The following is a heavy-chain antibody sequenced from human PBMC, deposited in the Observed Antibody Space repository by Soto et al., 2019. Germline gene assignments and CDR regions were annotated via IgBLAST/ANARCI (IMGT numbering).Heavy chain of an antibody. Sequence: EVQLLESGGGLVQPGGSLRVSCAASGFIVENYAMSWVRQAPGKGLEWVSVISGNGEATYYADSVRGRLTISRDNSKNTLYLRMNSLRAEDTAIYYCAKAQEASGNVNSFFDTWGQGTLVTVSS. CDR2: ISGNGEAT. V-gene: IGHV3-23*01. CDR1: GFIVENYA. CDR3: AKAQEASGNVNSFFDT. D-gene: IGHD2-15*01. J-gene: IGHJ4*02.